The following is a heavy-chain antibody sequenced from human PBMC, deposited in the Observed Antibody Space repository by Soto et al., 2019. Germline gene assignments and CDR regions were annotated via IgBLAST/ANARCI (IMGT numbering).Heavy chain of an antibody. CDR2: ISYDGSNK. J-gene: IGHJ4*02. CDR1: GFTFSSYG. CDR3: AKDLLAAARPFSYFDY. V-gene: IGHV3-30*18. D-gene: IGHD6-6*01. Sequence: GGSLRLSCAASGFTFSSYGMHWVRQAPGKGLEWVAVISYDGSNKYYADSVKGRFTISRDNSKNTLYLQMNSLRAEDTAVYYCAKDLLAAARPFSYFDYWGQGTLVTVSS.